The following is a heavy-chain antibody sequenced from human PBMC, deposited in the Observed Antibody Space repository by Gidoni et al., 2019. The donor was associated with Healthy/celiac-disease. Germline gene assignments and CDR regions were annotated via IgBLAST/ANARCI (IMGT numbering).Heavy chain of an antibody. J-gene: IGHJ6*03. CDR1: GYSFTTYW. Sequence: EVQLVQSGAEVNTPGESLKISCKGSGYSFTTYWIGRVRQMPGKGLEWMGIIYPGDSDTRDSPSFQGQVTISADKSISTAYLQWSSLKASDTAMYYGARHGYSSGWYLPENYYYYYYMDVWGKGTTVTVSS. CDR2: IYPGDSDT. D-gene: IGHD6-19*01. CDR3: ARHGYSSGWYLPENYYYYYYMDV. V-gene: IGHV5-51*01.